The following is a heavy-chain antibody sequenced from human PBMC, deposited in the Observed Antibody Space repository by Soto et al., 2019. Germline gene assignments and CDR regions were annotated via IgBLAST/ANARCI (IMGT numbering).Heavy chain of an antibody. CDR2: IYYSGST. CDR1: GGSISSSSYY. J-gene: IGHJ3*02. CDR3: AGPYSSSSAGGSAFDI. D-gene: IGHD6-6*01. V-gene: IGHV4-39*01. Sequence: SETLSLTCTVSGGSISSSSYYWGWIHQPPGKGLEWIGSIYYSGSTYYNPSLKSRVTISVDTSKNQFSLKLSSVTAADTAVYYCAGPYSSSSAGGSAFDIWGQGTMVTVSS.